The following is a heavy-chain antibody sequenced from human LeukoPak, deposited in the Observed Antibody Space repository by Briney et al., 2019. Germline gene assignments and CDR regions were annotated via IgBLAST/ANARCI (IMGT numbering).Heavy chain of an antibody. CDR3: ARLPVAGTEGFDY. CDR2: IYYSGST. J-gene: IGHJ4*02. D-gene: IGHD6-19*01. Sequence: SETLSLTCTVSGGSISSYYWSWIRQPPGKGLEWIGYIYYSGSTNYNPSLKSRVTISVDTSKNQFSLKLSSVTAADTAVYYCARLPVAGTEGFDYWGQGTLVTVSS. CDR1: GGSISSYY. V-gene: IGHV4-59*12.